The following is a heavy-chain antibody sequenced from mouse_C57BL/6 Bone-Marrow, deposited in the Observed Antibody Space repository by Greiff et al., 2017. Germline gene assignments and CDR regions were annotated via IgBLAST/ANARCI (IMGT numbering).Heavy chain of an antibody. Sequence: VTLMESGAELVRPGTSVKMSCKASGYTFTNYWIGWAKQRPGHGLEWIGDIYPGGGYTNYNEKFKGKDTLTADKSSSTAYMQFSSLTSEDSAIYYCARSYYGSSYGYWGQGTTLTVSS. CDR2: IYPGGGYT. CDR3: ARSYYGSSYGY. V-gene: IGHV1-63*01. D-gene: IGHD1-1*01. J-gene: IGHJ2*01. CDR1: GYTFTNYW.